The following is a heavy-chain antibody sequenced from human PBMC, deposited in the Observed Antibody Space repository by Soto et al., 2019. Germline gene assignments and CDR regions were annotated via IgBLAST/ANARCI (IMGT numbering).Heavy chain of an antibody. Sequence: PSETLSLTCALSGGSVSSGSYYWSWIRQPPGKGLEWIGYIYYTGSTNYNPSLTSRVTISVDTSKNQFSLKLSSVTAADTAVYFCARDATPSFYYYYGMDVWGQGTTGTVSS. V-gene: IGHV4-61*01. CDR2: IYYTGST. J-gene: IGHJ6*02. D-gene: IGHD6-6*01. CDR1: GGSVSSGSYY. CDR3: ARDATPSFYYYYGMDV.